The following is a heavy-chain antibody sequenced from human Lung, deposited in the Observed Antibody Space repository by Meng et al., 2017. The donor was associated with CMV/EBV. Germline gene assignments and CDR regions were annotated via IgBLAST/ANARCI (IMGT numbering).Heavy chain of an antibody. CDR3: ARAPLPATYYDY. CDR1: GGAVSGVGYY. CDR2: VFYSGGT. J-gene: IGHJ4*02. D-gene: IGHD2-2*01. V-gene: IGHV4-61*08. Sequence: VSGGAVSGVGYYWAWIRQSPEKRLEWIEYVFYSGGTNYNPSLKSRVSMSVDTSKNQFSLNLNSVTAADTAVYYCARAPLPATYYDYWGQGTLVTVSS.